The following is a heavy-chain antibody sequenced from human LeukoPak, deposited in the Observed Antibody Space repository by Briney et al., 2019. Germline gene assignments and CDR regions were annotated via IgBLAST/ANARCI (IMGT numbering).Heavy chain of an antibody. V-gene: IGHV4-34*01. CDR2: INHSGST. Sequence: SETLSLTCAVYGGSFSGYYWNWIRQPPGKGLEWIGEINHSGSTNYNPSLKSRVTISVDTSKNQFSLKLSSVTAADTAVYYCARRIRIYCTGSSCPGGDAFGIWGQGTMVTVSS. CDR1: GGSFSGYY. J-gene: IGHJ3*02. CDR3: ARRIRIYCTGSSCPGGDAFGI. D-gene: IGHD2-15*01.